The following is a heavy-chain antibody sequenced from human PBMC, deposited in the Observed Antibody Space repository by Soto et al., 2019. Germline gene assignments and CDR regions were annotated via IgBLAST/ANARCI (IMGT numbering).Heavy chain of an antibody. D-gene: IGHD3-22*01. CDR3: ARRDRSGFSYWLDT. V-gene: IGHV4-31*03. CDR1: GGSISSGGYY. CDR2: IYFSGTT. J-gene: IGHJ5*02. Sequence: SETLSLTCTVSGGSISSGGYYWSWLRQHPGQGLEWIRTIYFSGTTYYNPSLKSRVTISVDTSKSQFSLKLSSVTAADTAVYYCARRDRSGFSYWLDTWGQGTLVTVSS.